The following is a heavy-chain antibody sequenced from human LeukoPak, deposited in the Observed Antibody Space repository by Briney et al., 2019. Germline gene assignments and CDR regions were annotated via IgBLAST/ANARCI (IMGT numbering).Heavy chain of an antibody. CDR2: INCDGSST. D-gene: IGHD2-15*01. Sequence: AGSLRLSCAAPGFTFSSYWMHWVRQAPGKGLVWVSRINCDGSSTTYADSVKGRFTISRDNAKNTLYLQMNSLRVDDTAVYYCARGCRGGRCYSGGWFDPWGQGTLVTVSS. V-gene: IGHV3-74*01. CDR3: ARGCRGGRCYSGGWFDP. CDR1: GFTFSSYW. J-gene: IGHJ5*02.